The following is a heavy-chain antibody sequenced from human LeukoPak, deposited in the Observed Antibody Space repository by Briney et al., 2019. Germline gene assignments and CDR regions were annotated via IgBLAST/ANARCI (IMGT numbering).Heavy chain of an antibody. Sequence: GGSLRLSCATSGFTFDDYAMHWVRQAPGKGLEWVSLISGNGGNTYYADSVKGRFTISRDNSKNSLYLQMNSLRAEDTAVYYCAKDLVGGVTTHDYWGQGTLVTVSS. CDR2: ISGNGGNT. V-gene: IGHV3-43*02. CDR1: GFTFDDYA. D-gene: IGHD3-10*01. J-gene: IGHJ4*02. CDR3: AKDLVGGVTTHDY.